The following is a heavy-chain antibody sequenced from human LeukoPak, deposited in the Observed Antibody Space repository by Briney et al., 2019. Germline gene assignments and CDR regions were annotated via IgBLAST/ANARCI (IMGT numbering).Heavy chain of an antibody. D-gene: IGHD3-10*01. CDR2: IWYDGGSK. CDR1: GFTFSYYG. J-gene: IGHJ4*02. Sequence: PGGSLNLSCAASGFTFSYYGMHWVRQAPGKGLEWVANIWYDGGSKYYADSVKGRFTISRDNSKNTLNLQMNSLRADDTAVYFCVRDSSGDSSGRPSLDYWGQGTLVAFSS. V-gene: IGHV3-33*01. CDR3: VRDSSGDSSGRPSLDY.